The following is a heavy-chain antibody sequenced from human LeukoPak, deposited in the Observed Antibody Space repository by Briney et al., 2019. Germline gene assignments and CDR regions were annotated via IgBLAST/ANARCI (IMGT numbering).Heavy chain of an antibody. D-gene: IGHD5-18*01. J-gene: IGHJ4*02. CDR1: GFTFDNYW. V-gene: IGHV3-7*01. Sequence: GGSLRLSCAASGFTFDNYWMTWVRQAPGKGREWVANIKEDGSEKYYVDSMKGRFTISRDNAKDSLYLQMNSLRVEDTAVYYCARGNRYGSYFDSWGQGTLVTVSS. CDR3: ARGNRYGSYFDS. CDR2: IKEDGSEK.